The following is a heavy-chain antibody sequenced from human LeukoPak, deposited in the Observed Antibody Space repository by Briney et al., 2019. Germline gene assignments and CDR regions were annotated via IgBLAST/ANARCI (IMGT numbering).Heavy chain of an antibody. CDR2: IIPIFGTA. CDR3: AIRSDSGEQWPNYYYGMDA. CDR1: GGTFSSYA. J-gene: IGHJ6*04. Sequence: SVKVSCKASGGTFSSYAISWVRQAPGQGLEWMGGIIPIFGTANYAQKFQGRVTITADKSTSTAYMELSSLRSEDTAVYYCAIRSDSGEQWPNYYYGMDAWGKGTTVTVSS. D-gene: IGHD6-19*01. V-gene: IGHV1-69*06.